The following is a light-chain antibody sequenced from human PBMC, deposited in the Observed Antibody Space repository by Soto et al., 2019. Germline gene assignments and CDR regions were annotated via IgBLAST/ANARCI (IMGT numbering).Light chain of an antibody. V-gene: IGKV3-15*01. CDR3: QQYHNWPA. Sequence: EIVMTQSPATLSVSPGERATLSCRASQSVFSSLAWFQQKPGQAPRLLIYGAATRATGIPARFSGSGSGTEFTLTISSLQSEDFAIYYCQQYHNWPAFGQGXXXXI. CDR2: GAA. J-gene: IGKJ1*01. CDR1: QSVFSS.